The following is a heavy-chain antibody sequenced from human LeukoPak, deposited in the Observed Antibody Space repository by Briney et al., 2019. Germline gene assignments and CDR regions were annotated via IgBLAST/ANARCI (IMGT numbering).Heavy chain of an antibody. CDR3: ARDGDLTGYYNWFDP. V-gene: IGHV3-21*01. CDR1: GFTFSSYS. CDR2: ISSSSSYI. Sequence: GGSLRLSCAASGFTFSSYSMNWVRQAPGKGLEWVSSISSSSSYIYYADSVKGRFTISRDNAKNSLYLQMNSLRAEDTAVYYCARDGDLTGYYNWFDPWGQGTLVTVS. D-gene: IGHD3-9*01. J-gene: IGHJ5*02.